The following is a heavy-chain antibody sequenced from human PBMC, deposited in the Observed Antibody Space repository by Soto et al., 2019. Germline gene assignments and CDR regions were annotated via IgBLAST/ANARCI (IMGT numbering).Heavy chain of an antibody. CDR2: IYHSERA. J-gene: IGHJ4*02. V-gene: IGHV4-4*02. CDR1: NGSIRSTNW. Sequence: QVQLQESGPGLVKPSGTLSLTCTVSNGSIRSTNWWSWVRQPPEKGLEWIGEIYHSERANYNPALQRRVTISVDWSKNQFSLKLNSVTAADTAVYYCAGGIPADDYWGQGTLVTVSS. D-gene: IGHD6-13*01. CDR3: AGGIPADDY.